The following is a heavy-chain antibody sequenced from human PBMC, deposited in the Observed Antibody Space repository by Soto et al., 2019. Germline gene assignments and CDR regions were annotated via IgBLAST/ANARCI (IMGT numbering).Heavy chain of an antibody. CDR3: ARGLNGYLHYFDY. J-gene: IGHJ4*02. CDR1: GYTFTSYA. CDR2: INAGNGNT. Sequence: QVQLVQSGAEVKKPGASVKVSCKASGYTFTSYAMHWVRQAPGQRLEWMGWINAGNGNTKYSQKFQGRVRITRGTSASTAYRELSSLRSEDTAVYYCARGLNGYLHYFDYWGQGTLVTVSS. D-gene: IGHD5-18*01. V-gene: IGHV1-3*01.